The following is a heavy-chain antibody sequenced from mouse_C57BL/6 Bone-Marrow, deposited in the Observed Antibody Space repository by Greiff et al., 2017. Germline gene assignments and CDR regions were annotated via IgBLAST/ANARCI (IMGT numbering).Heavy chain of an antibody. V-gene: IGHV1-63*01. D-gene: IGHD1-1*01. CDR3: AREGYYYGSYYAMDY. J-gene: IGHJ4*01. Sequence: QVQLQQSGAELVRPGTSVKMSCKASGYTFTNYWIGWAKQRPGHGLEWIGDIYPGGGYTNYNEKFKGKATLTADKSSSTAYMQFSSLTSEDFAIYYCAREGYYYGSYYAMDYWGQGTSVTVSS. CDR1: GYTFTNYW. CDR2: IYPGGGYT.